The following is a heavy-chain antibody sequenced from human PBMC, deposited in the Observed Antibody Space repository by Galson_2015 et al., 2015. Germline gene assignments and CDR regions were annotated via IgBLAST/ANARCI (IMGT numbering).Heavy chain of an antibody. CDR1: GFTFSSYG. Sequence: SLRLSCAASGFTFSSYGMHWVRQAPGKGLEWVAVIWYDGSNKYYADSVKGRFTISRDNSKNTLCLQMNSLRAEDTAVYYCAREGYCSSTSCQPDYYYYYGMDVWGQGTTVTVSS. CDR3: AREGYCSSTSCQPDYYYYYGMDV. CDR2: IWYDGSNK. D-gene: IGHD2-2*01. V-gene: IGHV3-33*01. J-gene: IGHJ6*02.